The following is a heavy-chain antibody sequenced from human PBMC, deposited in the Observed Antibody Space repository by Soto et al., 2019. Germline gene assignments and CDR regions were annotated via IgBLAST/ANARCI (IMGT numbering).Heavy chain of an antibody. J-gene: IGHJ3*02. D-gene: IGHD1-1*01. Sequence: SETLPLTCTVAGGSISSYYWGWIRQPPGKGLEWIGYIYYSGSTNYNPSLKSRVTISVDTSKNQFSLKLSSVTAADTAVYYCAAGTPPSYAFDIWGQGTMVTVSS. CDR3: AAGTPPSYAFDI. CDR1: GGSISSYY. V-gene: IGHV4-59*12. CDR2: IYYSGST.